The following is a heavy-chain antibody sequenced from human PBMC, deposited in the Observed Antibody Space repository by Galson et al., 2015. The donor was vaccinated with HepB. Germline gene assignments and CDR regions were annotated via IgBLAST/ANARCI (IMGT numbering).Heavy chain of an antibody. CDR3: ARIRIVGATPAAYYYYGMDV. J-gene: IGHJ6*02. V-gene: IGHV2-70*01. CDR1: GFSLSTSGMC. D-gene: IGHD1-26*01. Sequence: PALVKPTQTLTLTCTFSGFSLSTSGMCVGWIRQPPGKALEWLALIDWDDDKYYSTSLKTRLTISKDTSKNQVVLTMTNMDPVDTATYYCARIRIVGATPAAYYYYGMDVWGHGTTVTVSS. CDR2: IDWDDDK.